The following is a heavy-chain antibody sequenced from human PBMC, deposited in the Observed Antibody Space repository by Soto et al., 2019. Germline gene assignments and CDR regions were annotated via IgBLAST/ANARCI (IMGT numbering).Heavy chain of an antibody. J-gene: IGHJ4*02. D-gene: IGHD6-6*01. V-gene: IGHV3-53*01. Sequence: EVQLVESGGGLIQPGGSLRLSCAVSGFTVSNNYMSWVRQAPGKGLEGVSVIYSGGYTAYGDSVKGRFTISRDNSKNTRYFQMNSRGADAAAVFYGGTRPGGGGYWGQGTLVTVSS. CDR2: IYSGGYT. CDR1: GFTVSNNY. CDR3: GTRPGGGGY.